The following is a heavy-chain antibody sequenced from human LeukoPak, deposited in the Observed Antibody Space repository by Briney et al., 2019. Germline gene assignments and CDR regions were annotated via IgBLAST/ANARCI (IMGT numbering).Heavy chain of an antibody. CDR2: IRSKAYGGTT. D-gene: IGHD6-19*01. CDR1: GFTFGDYA. V-gene: IGHV3-49*03. CDR3: TRLLYSSGWKEFDY. Sequence: GRSLRLSCTASGFTFGDYAMSWFRQAPGKGLEWVGFIRSKAYGGTTEYAASVKGRFTISRDDSKSIAYLQMNSLKTEDTAVYYCTRLLYSSGWKEFDYWGQGTLVTVSS. J-gene: IGHJ4*02.